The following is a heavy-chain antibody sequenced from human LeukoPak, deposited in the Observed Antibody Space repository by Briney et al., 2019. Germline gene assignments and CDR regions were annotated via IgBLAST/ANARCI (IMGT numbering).Heavy chain of an antibody. Sequence: PSQTLSLTCTVSGVSISSGSYYWSWIRQPAGKGLEWIGRIYTSGSTNYNPSLKSRVTISVDTSKNQFSLKLSSVTAADTAVYYCARGNYDYVWGGIDYWGQGTLVTVSS. CDR2: IYTSGST. D-gene: IGHD3-16*01. V-gene: IGHV4-61*02. CDR3: ARGNYDYVWGGIDY. J-gene: IGHJ4*02. CDR1: GVSISSGSYY.